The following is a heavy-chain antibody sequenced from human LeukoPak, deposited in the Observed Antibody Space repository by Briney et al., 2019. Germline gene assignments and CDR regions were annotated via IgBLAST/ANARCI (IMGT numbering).Heavy chain of an antibody. CDR3: ARDRGELATEDYYYGMDV. CDR1: GDTFTGYY. Sequence: ASVKVSCKASGDTFTGYYMHWVRQAPGQGLEWMGWINPNSGGTNYAQKFQGRVTMTRDTSISTAYMELSRLRSVDTAVYYCARDRGELATEDYYYGMDVWGQGTTVTVSS. J-gene: IGHJ6*02. D-gene: IGHD1-26*01. V-gene: IGHV1-2*02. CDR2: INPNSGGT.